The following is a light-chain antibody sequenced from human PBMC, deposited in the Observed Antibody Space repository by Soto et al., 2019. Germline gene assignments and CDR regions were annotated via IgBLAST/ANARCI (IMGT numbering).Light chain of an antibody. CDR3: QQYGRSPKT. CDR1: QTISSTY. V-gene: IGKV3-20*01. CDR2: AAS. Sequence: EIVLTQSPGTLSLSPGDRATLSCRASQTISSTYLAWYQQKPGQAPRLLIYAASTRATGIPDRFSGSGSGTDFTLTISRLEPEDFAVYYCQQYGRSPKTFGHGTKVDI. J-gene: IGKJ1*01.